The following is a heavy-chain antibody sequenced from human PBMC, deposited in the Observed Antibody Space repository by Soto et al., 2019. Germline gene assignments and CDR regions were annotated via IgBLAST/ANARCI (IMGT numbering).Heavy chain of an antibody. J-gene: IGHJ5*02. CDR3: ARDARGDSSENTWFDP. Sequence: QVQLQESGPGLVKASGTLSLTCAVSGASMDSSNWWSWVRQAPGKGLEWIGEIYHSGNTRYNPSLKGRVTRLIDKSKNQFSLNVISVTAADTAVYYCARDARGDSSENTWFDPWGQGTLVTVSS. V-gene: IGHV4-4*02. CDR1: GASMDSSNW. D-gene: IGHD3-10*01. CDR2: IYHSGNT.